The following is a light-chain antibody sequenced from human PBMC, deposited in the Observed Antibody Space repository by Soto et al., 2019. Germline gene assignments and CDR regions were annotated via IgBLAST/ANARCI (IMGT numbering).Light chain of an antibody. V-gene: IGKV3-15*01. CDR1: QSVSSN. J-gene: IGKJ2*01. CDR3: QQYNKWPPYT. Sequence: VMTQSPATLSVSTGERATISCRASQSVSSNLAWYQQKPGQAPRLLIYGASTRATGIPARFSGSGSGTEFTLTISSLQSEDFAVYYCQQYNKWPPYTFGQGTKLEIK. CDR2: GAS.